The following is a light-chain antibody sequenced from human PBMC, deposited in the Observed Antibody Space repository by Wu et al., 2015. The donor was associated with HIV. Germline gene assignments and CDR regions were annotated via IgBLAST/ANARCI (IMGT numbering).Light chain of an antibody. CDR2: DVS. J-gene: IGKJ5*01. V-gene: IGKV3-11*02. CDR3: QQRSTWPVT. Sequence: VLTQSPGTLSLSPGERATLSCRASQGVGMFLAWYQQRDGQSPRLLIYDVSKRATGIPARFSGSGSGRDFTLTISSLEPEDSAVYYCQQRSTWPVTFGQGTRLEIK. CDR1: QGVGMF.